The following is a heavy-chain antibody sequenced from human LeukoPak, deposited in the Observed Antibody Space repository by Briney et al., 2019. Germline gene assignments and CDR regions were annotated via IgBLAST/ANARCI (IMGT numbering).Heavy chain of an antibody. D-gene: IGHD4-17*01. Sequence: SVKVSCKASGGTFSSYAISWVRQAPGQGLERMGGIIPIFGTANYAQKFQGRVTITADESTSTAYMELSSLRSEDTAVYYCARPSYGDTKNYYYYYGMDVWGQGTTVTVSS. V-gene: IGHV1-69*13. J-gene: IGHJ6*02. CDR1: GGTFSSYA. CDR2: IIPIFGTA. CDR3: ARPSYGDTKNYYYYYGMDV.